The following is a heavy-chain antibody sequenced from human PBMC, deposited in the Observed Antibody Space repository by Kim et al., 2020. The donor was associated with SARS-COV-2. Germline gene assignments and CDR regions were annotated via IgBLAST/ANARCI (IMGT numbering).Heavy chain of an antibody. CDR2: ISWNSGSI. CDR1: GFTFDDYA. Sequence: GGSLRLSCAASGFTFDDYAMHWVRQAPGKGLEWVSGISWNSGSIGYADSVKGRFTISRDNAKNSLYLQMNSLRAEDTALYYCARGSGSYDFDLWGRGTLVTVSS. D-gene: IGHD1-26*01. J-gene: IGHJ2*01. V-gene: IGHV3-9*01. CDR3: ARGSGSYDFDL.